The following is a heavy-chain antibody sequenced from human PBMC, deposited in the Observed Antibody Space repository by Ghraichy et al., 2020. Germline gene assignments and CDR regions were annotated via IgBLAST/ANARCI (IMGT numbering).Heavy chain of an antibody. Sequence: GESLNISCVASGFTFGSYAMTWVRQAPEKGLEWVAVFAGSDGSTFYADSVKGRFTISRDNPKTTLYLQMHSLRGEDTAAYYCARCSDYGDNFRGYIDHWGQGTQVTVSS. CDR2: FAGSDGST. CDR3: ARCSDYGDNFRGYIDH. V-gene: IGHV3-23*01. CDR1: GFTFGSYA. D-gene: IGHD4-17*01. J-gene: IGHJ4*02.